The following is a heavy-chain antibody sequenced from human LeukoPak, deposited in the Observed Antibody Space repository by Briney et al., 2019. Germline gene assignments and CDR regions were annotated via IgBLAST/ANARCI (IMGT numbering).Heavy chain of an antibody. CDR1: GFTFSSNA. V-gene: IGHV3-23*01. D-gene: IGHD5-18*01. J-gene: IGHJ4*02. CDR2: INGSGGST. Sequence: GGSLRLSCEASGFTFSSNAMSWVRQAPGKGLEWVSDINGSGGSTYYADSVKGRFTISRDNSKNTLYLQMNSLRAEDTAVYYCAKRIQSAMATGYWGQGTLVTVSS. CDR3: AKRIQSAMATGY.